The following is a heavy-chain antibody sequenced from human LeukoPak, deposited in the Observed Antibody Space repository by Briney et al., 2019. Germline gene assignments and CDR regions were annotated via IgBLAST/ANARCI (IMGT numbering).Heavy chain of an antibody. V-gene: IGHV1-2*02. CDR2: INPNSGGT. CDR3: ARVSEYYYFDY. J-gene: IGHJ4*02. CDR1: GYTFTGYF. D-gene: IGHD2/OR15-2a*01. Sequence: ASVKVSCKASGYTFTGYFMHWVRQAPGQGPEWMGWINPNSGGTNYAQKFQGRVIMTRDTSISTAYMELSRLRSDDTAVYYCARVSEYYYFDYWGRGTLVTVSS.